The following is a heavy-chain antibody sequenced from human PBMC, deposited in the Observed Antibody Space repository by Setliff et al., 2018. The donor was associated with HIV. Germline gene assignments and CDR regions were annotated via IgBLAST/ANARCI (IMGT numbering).Heavy chain of an antibody. CDR3: ARLADTSAYYSNVWYADH. D-gene: IGHD3-22*01. V-gene: IGHV5-51*01. J-gene: IGHJ5*02. CDR2: IYVGDSDV. CDR1: GFNMAAYW. Sequence: PGESLKISCAGSGFNMAAYWIAWVRQMPGEGLEWMGIIYVGDSDVRYGPSFQGQVTISADNSISTAYLEWSSLKASDTAIYYCARLADTSAYYSNVWYADHWGQGTLVTVSS.